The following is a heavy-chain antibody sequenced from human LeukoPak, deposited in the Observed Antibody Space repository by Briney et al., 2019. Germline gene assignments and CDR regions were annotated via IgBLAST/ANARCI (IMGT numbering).Heavy chain of an antibody. D-gene: IGHD2-2*01. Sequence: ASVTVSCKASGYTFTSYDINWVRQATGQGLEWMGWMNPNSGNTGYAQKFQGRVTMTRNTSISTAYMELSSLRSEDTAVCYCARTESVDCSSTSCSYYYYYYYMDVWGKGTTVTVSS. J-gene: IGHJ6*03. CDR3: ARTESVDCSSTSCSYYYYYYYMDV. CDR2: MNPNSGNT. V-gene: IGHV1-8*01. CDR1: GYTFTSYD.